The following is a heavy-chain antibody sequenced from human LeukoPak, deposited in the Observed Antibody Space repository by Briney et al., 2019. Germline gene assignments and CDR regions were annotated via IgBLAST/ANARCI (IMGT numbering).Heavy chain of an antibody. CDR2: ISSSGSTI. J-gene: IGHJ3*02. CDR1: GFTFSSYE. Sequence: GGSLRLSSAASGFTFSSYEMSWVPQAPGKGLERVSYISSSGSTIYYADSVKGRFTISSDNAKNSLYLQMNSLRAEDTAVYYCARESRNDAFDIWGQGTMVTVSS. CDR3: ARESRNDAFDI. V-gene: IGHV3-48*03.